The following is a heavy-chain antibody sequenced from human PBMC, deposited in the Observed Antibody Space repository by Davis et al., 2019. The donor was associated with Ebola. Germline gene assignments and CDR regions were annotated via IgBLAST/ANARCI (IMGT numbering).Heavy chain of an antibody. CDR3: AREHRNYDFWSGYYAPSHYYGMDV. J-gene: IGHJ6*02. D-gene: IGHD3-3*01. Sequence: SETLSLTCTVSGDSMSNYYWSWIRQPPGKGLEWIGNIYYGGTTNYNPSLKSRVTISGDTSKNQFSLNVNSVTAADTAVYYCAREHRNYDFWSGYYAPSHYYGMDVWGQGTTVTVSS. CDR1: GDSMSNYY. CDR2: IYYGGTT. V-gene: IGHV4-59*12.